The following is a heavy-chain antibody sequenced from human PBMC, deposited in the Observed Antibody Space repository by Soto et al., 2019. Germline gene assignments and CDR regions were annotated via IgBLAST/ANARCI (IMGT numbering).Heavy chain of an antibody. Sequence: QLHLQQSGPGVVKPSETLSLSCTVSGGSITSSSYLWGWIRQTPGKGLEWIGNMRYSGDTHSDPSLQSRVTISVDTPKSQFSLSLSSVTAADTAIYYCVCSLGPTTGIDYCGQGILVTVSS. J-gene: IGHJ4*02. CDR3: VCSLGPTTGIDY. D-gene: IGHD1-26*01. CDR2: MRYSGDT. CDR1: GGSITSSSYL. V-gene: IGHV4-39*01.